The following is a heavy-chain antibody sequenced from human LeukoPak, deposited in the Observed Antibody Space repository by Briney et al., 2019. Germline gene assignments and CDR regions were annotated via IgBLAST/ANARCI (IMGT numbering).Heavy chain of an antibody. CDR2: ISYDGSSK. CDR1: GFTFSSYA. V-gene: IGHV3-30-3*01. D-gene: IGHD3-16*02. J-gene: IGHJ4*02. CDR3: ARGLIWGSYRLYYFDY. Sequence: GGSLRLSCAASGFTFSSYAMHWVRQAPGEGLEWVAVISYDGSSKYYADSVKGRFTISRDNSKNTLYLQMNSLRAEDTAVNYCARGLIWGSYRLYYFDYWGQGTLVTVSS.